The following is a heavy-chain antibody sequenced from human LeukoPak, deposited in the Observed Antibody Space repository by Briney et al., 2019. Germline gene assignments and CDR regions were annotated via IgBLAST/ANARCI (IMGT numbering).Heavy chain of an antibody. J-gene: IGHJ4*02. CDR1: GFTFSSYW. CDR2: IKQDGSEK. D-gene: IGHD4-17*01. CDR3: ARPRDGDRPGDFDY. V-gene: IGHV3-7*01. Sequence: GGSLRLSCVASGFTFSSYWMGWVRQAPGKGLKGVANIKQDGSEKYYVASVKGRFTIARNNAKNSLYLQMNSLRAEDTAVYYCARPRDGDRPGDFDYWGEGSLVTVSS.